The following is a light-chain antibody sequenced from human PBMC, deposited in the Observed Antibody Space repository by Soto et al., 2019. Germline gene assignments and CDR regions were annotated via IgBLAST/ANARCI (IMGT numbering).Light chain of an antibody. CDR3: SSYTSSNTWV. V-gene: IGLV2-14*01. J-gene: IGLJ3*02. CDR1: SSDVGRYNY. Sequence: QSALTKPASVSGSPGQSISISCTGTSSDVGRYNYVSWYQHHPGKAPKLMIYEVSNRPSGLSNRFSGSKSGNTASLTISGLQAEDEADYYCSSYTSSNTWVFGGGTKLTVL. CDR2: EVS.